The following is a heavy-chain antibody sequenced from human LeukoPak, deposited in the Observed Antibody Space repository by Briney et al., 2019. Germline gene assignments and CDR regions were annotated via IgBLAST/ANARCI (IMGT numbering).Heavy chain of an antibody. Sequence: GGSLRLSCAASGFTFSSYAMSWVRQAPGKGLEWVANIKEDESEKYYVNSVKGRFTISRDNAKNSLFLHMNSLRAEDTAVYYCARIRVSSYYGMDIWGQGTTVTVSS. V-gene: IGHV3-7*05. CDR2: IKEDESEK. CDR1: GFTFSSYA. D-gene: IGHD2/OR15-2a*01. CDR3: ARIRVSSYYGMDI. J-gene: IGHJ6*02.